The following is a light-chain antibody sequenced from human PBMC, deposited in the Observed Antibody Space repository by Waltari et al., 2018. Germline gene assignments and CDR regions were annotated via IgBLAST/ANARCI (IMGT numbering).Light chain of an antibody. J-gene: IGLJ3*02. CDR3: SSFASTTTV. CDR2: DVS. V-gene: IGLV2-14*03. CDR1: PTDMKTSNL. Sequence: QSVVTQPDFVSGSPGQSITISCTVPPTDMKTSNLVSWYQKYPGKAPRLIIYDVSARPSGISSRFSGSKSGNTASLTISGLQAEDEADYYCSSFASTTTVFGGGTKVTVL.